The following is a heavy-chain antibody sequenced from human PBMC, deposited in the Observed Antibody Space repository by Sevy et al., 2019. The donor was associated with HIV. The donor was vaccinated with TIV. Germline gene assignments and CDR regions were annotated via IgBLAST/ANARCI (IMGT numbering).Heavy chain of an antibody. CDR2: IKQDGSEK. CDR1: GFKSSMYW. D-gene: IGHD2-8*01. CDR3: GLGLMRDFDL. V-gene: IGHV3-7*01. J-gene: IGHJ2*01. Sequence: GGSLRLSCAASGFKSSMYWMSWVRQAPGKGLEWVANIKQDGSEKDYVDSVKGRFTISRDNAKNSLFLQMNSLRVEDTAVYYCGLGLMRDFDLWGRGTLVTVSS.